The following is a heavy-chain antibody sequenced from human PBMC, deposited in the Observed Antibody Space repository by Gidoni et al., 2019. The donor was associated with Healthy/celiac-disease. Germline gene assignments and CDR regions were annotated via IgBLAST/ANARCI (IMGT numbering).Heavy chain of an antibody. J-gene: IGHJ4*02. CDR3: AKSRGAPNYYDLRAGER. D-gene: IGHD3-22*01. CDR2: ISYYGSNK. V-gene: IGHV3-30*18. Sequence: QVQLVESGGGVVQPGRSLRLSWAASGLTVSSYGRHWVRQAPGKGLEWVAIISYYGSNKYHADSVKGRFTISRDNSKNTLYLQMNSLRAEDTAVYYCAKSRGAPNYYDLRAGERWGQGTLVTVSS. CDR1: GLTVSSYG.